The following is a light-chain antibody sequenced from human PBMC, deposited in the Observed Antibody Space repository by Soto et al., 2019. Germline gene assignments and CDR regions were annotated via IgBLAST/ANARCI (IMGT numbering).Light chain of an antibody. CDR1: QSIRSY. CDR2: AAS. V-gene: IGKV1-39*01. J-gene: IGKJ4*01. CDR3: QQTSSTPT. Sequence: DMPLTQDPSCPSGCGGDEVPRTFRASQSIRSYLNWYQQKPGKAPKLLIYAASSLQTGVSSRFSGSGSGTDFTLPISNLQPEDLATYYCQQTSSTPTFGGGTYVDI.